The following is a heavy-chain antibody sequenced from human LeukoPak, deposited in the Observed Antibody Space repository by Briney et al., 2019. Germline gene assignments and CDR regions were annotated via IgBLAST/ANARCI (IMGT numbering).Heavy chain of an antibody. Sequence: SETLSLTCAVYGGSFSGYYWSWIRQLPGKGLEWIGEINHSGSTNYNPSLKSRVTISVDTSKNQFSLKLSSVTAADTAVYYCARLGVVIAPYYYYYMDVWGKGTTVTVSS. CDR3: ARLGVVIAPYYYYYMDV. D-gene: IGHD3-3*01. CDR2: INHSGST. CDR1: GGSFSGYY. V-gene: IGHV4-34*01. J-gene: IGHJ6*03.